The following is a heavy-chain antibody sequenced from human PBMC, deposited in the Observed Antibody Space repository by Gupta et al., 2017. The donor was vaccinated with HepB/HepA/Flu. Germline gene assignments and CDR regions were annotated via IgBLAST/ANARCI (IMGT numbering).Heavy chain of an antibody. V-gene: IGHV1-46*01. CDR2: INPSGGST. CDR1: GYTFTSYY. CDR3: ARARVVGATTLLFDY. J-gene: IGHJ4*02. D-gene: IGHD1-26*01. Sequence: QVQLVQSGAEVKKPGASVKVSCKASGYTFTSYYMHWVRQAPGQGLEWMGIINPSGGSTSYAQKFQGRVTMTRDTSTSTVYMELSSLRSEDTAVYYCARARVVGATTLLFDYWGQGTLVTVSS.